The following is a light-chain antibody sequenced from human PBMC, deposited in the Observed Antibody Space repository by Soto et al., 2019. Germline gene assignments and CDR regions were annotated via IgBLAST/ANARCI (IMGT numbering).Light chain of an antibody. CDR1: QSISSY. CDR2: AAS. V-gene: IGKV1-39*01. Sequence: DIQMTQSPSSLSASVGDRVTITCRASQSISSYLNWYQQKPGKAPKLLIYAASSLQSGVPSRFRCSGSATDFILTISSLQPEDFATYYCPQSYKTPRTFGQGTKVEIK. J-gene: IGKJ1*01. CDR3: PQSYKTPRT.